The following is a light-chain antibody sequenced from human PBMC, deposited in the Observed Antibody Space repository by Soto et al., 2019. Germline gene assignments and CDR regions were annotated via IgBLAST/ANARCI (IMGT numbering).Light chain of an antibody. CDR3: CSYAGSSNV. CDR2: DVI. CDR1: SSDVGNYNY. V-gene: IGLV2-11*01. Sequence: QSALTQPRSVSGSPGQSVTISCTGVSSDVGNYNYVSWYQHHPGKAPKLVIYDVIKRPSGVPDRFFGSKSGNTASLTISGLQADDEAEYYCCSYAGSSNVFGTGTKVTVL. J-gene: IGLJ1*01.